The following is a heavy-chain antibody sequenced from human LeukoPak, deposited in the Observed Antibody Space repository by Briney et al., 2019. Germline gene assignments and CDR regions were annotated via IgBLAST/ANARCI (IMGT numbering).Heavy chain of an antibody. V-gene: IGHV3-30*03. Sequence: GGSLRLSCAASGFSFSSYGMHWVRQAPGKGLEWVAVISSDGNNKDYADSVKGRFTISRDNSKNTLYLQINSLRAEDTAVYYCARDYGGSSPFDYWGQGTLVTVSS. J-gene: IGHJ4*02. CDR2: ISSDGNNK. D-gene: IGHD4-23*01. CDR1: GFSFSSYG. CDR3: ARDYGGSSPFDY.